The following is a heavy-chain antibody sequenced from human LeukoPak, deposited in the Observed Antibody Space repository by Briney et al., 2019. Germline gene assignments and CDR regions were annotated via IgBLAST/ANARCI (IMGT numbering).Heavy chain of an antibody. CDR3: ARDSTGYYYDSSGYHGDY. V-gene: IGHV1-18*01. CDR2: ISAYNGNT. D-gene: IGHD3-22*01. Sequence: GASVKVSCKASGYTFTSYGISWVRQAPGQGLEWMGWISAYNGNTNYAQKLQGRVTMTTDTSTSTAYMELRSLRSDDTAVYYCARDSTGYYYDSSGYHGDYWGQGTLVTVSS. J-gene: IGHJ4*02. CDR1: GYTFTSYG.